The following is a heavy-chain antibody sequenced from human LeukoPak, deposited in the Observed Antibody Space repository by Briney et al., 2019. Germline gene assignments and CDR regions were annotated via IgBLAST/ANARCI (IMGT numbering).Heavy chain of an antibody. J-gene: IGHJ4*02. CDR3: LSNAGRFDY. V-gene: IGHV1-69*04. CDR1: GGTFSSYA. Sequence: ASVKVSCKASGGTFSSYAISWVRQAPGQGLEWTGRIIPILGIANYAQKFQGRVTITADKSTSTAYMELSSLRSEDTAVYYCLSNAGRFDYWGQGTLVTVSS. CDR2: IIPILGIA.